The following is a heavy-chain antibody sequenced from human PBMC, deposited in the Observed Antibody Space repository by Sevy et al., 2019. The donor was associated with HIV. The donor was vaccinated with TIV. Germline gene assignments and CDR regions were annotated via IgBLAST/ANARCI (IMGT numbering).Heavy chain of an antibody. J-gene: IGHJ4*02. Sequence: GGSLRLSCAASGFSFSIYWMHWVRQVPGKGLVWVSRINSDGSSTTYADSVKGRFTFSRDNAKNTLFLQMNSLRVEDTAVYYCVREGVGGYSYGFDYLGQGTLVTVSS. D-gene: IGHD5-18*01. V-gene: IGHV3-74*03. CDR1: GFSFSIYW. CDR3: VREGVGGYSYGFDY. CDR2: INSDGSST.